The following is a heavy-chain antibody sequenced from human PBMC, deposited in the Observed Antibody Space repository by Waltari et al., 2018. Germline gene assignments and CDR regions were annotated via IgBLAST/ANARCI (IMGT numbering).Heavy chain of an antibody. CDR2: IDPHSGGT. J-gene: IGHJ4*02. D-gene: IGHD3-22*01. V-gene: IGHV1-2*02. Sequence: QVQLVQSGAEVKKPGASATVSCAASGYTFNGYYMHWVRQAPGQGLEWMGWIDPHSGGTNYAQKFRGRVTMTRDMSISTGYMELSRLTSDDTAVYFCTRDGVRAGIVDQWGQGTLVTVSS. CDR1: GYTFNGYY. CDR3: TRDGVRAGIVDQ.